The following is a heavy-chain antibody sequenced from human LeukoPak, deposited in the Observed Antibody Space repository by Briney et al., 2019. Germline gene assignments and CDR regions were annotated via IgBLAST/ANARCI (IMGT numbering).Heavy chain of an antibody. D-gene: IGHD3-3*01. Sequence: GGSLRLSCAVSGFTVSSNHMSWVRQDPGKGLEWVSVIYSAGSTYYADSVKGRFTISRDNSKNTLYLQMNSLRGDDIGVYYCAKSFDFSNGHSPILTPFDSWGQGTLVTVSS. CDR1: GFTVSSNH. CDR3: AKSFDFSNGHSPILTPFDS. CDR2: IYSAGST. V-gene: IGHV3-53*01. J-gene: IGHJ4*02.